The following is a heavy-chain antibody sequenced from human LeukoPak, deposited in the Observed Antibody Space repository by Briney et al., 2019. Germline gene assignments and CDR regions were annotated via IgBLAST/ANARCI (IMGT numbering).Heavy chain of an antibody. CDR2: ISSSSSYI. Sequence: GGSLRLSCAASGFIFSDYYMTWIRQAPGKGLEWVSSISSSSSYIYYADSVKGRFTISRDNAKNSLYLQMNSLRAEDTAVYYCASAGSPTGYCSGGSCYGHAFDIWGQGTMVTVSS. J-gene: IGHJ3*02. D-gene: IGHD2-15*01. CDR1: GFIFSDYY. CDR3: ASAGSPTGYCSGGSCYGHAFDI. V-gene: IGHV3-11*06.